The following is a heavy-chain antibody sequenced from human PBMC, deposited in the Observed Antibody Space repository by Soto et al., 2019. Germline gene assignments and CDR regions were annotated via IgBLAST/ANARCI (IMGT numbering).Heavy chain of an antibody. Sequence: PGGSLRLSCAASGFTFSSYWMSWVRQAPGKGLEWVANIKQDGSEKYYVDSVKGRFTISRDNAKNSLYLQMNSLRAEDTAVYYCARDPATYYYDSSGHYWGQGTMVTVYS. V-gene: IGHV3-7*01. CDR2: IKQDGSEK. J-gene: IGHJ4*02. CDR3: ARDPATYYYDSSGHY. D-gene: IGHD3-22*01. CDR1: GFTFSSYW.